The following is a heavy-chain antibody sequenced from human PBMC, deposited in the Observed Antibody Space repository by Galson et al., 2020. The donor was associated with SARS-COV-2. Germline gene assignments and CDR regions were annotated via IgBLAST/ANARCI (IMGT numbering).Heavy chain of an antibody. Sequence: ASETLSLTCTLSGGSFRSSTYYWGWIRQPPGKGLEWIGSMYFTGDTYFNPSLKSRVTMSVDTSNIQFSLKLSSVTAADTALYYCARRSRYCRNATSVTLNITFQ. CDR2: MYFTGDT. V-gene: IGHV4-39*01. CDR1: GGSFRSSTYY. CDR3: ARRSRYCRNATSVTLNITFQ. J-gene: IGHJ1*01. D-gene: IGHD2-8*01.